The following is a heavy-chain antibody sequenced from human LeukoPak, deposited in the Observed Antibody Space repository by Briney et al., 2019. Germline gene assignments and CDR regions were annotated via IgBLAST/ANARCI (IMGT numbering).Heavy chain of an antibody. CDR2: IYHSGST. Sequence: SETLSLTCAVSGGSISSGGYSWSWIRQPPGKGLEWIGYIYHSGSTYYNPSLKSRVTISVDRSKNQFSLKLSSVIAADTAVYYCARGVVVAATWTANWFDPWGQGTLVTVSS. CDR1: GGSISSGGYS. CDR3: ARGVVVAATWTANWFDP. D-gene: IGHD2-15*01. J-gene: IGHJ5*02. V-gene: IGHV4-30-2*01.